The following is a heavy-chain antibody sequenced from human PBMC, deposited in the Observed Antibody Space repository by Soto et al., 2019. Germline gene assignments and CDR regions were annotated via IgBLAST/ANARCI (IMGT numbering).Heavy chain of an antibody. CDR3: TRRSGKASSPDY. D-gene: IGHD2-21*01. Sequence: GGSLRLSCAASGFTFTDYSMNWVRQAPGKGLEWVSSITSSSNYIYYADSVKGRFTISRDNTKNSVFLQMNSLRAEDTAVYYCTRRSGKASSPDYWGQGTLVTVSS. CDR2: ITSSSNYI. CDR1: GFTFTDYS. V-gene: IGHV3-21*01. J-gene: IGHJ4*02.